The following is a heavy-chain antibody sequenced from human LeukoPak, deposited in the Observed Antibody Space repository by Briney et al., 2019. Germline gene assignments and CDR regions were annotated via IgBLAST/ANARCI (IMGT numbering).Heavy chain of an antibody. V-gene: IGHV4-4*07. D-gene: IGHD3-10*01. J-gene: IGHJ6*02. Sequence: PSETLSFTCTVSGGSISSYYWSWIRQPAGKGLEWIGRIYTSGSTNYNPSLKSRVTMSVDTSKNQFSLKLSSVTAADTAVYYCAREVEWFGELVMDVWGQGTTATVSS. CDR2: IYTSGST. CDR3: AREVEWFGELVMDV. CDR1: GGSISSYY.